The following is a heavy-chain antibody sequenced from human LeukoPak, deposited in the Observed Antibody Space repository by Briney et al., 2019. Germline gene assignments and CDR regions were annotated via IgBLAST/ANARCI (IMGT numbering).Heavy chain of an antibody. D-gene: IGHD3-10*01. V-gene: IGHV1-18*01. CDR2: ISAYNGNT. CDR3: ARDWYYYDSRSYDTFDI. J-gene: IGHJ3*02. CDR1: GYTFTSYG. Sequence: ASVKVSCKASGYTFTSYGISWVRQAPGQGLEWMGWISAYNGNTNYAQKLQGRVTMTTDTSTSTAYMELRSLRSDDTAVYYCARDWYYYDSRSYDTFDIWGQGTKVTVSS.